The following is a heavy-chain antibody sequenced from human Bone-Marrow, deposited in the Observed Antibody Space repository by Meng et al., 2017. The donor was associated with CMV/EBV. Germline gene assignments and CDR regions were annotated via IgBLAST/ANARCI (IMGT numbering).Heavy chain of an antibody. CDR2: ISYDGSNK. CDR3: ARAGYCSSTSCYRSFYYYGMDV. V-gene: IGHV3-30*03. CDR1: GYTFTSYW. J-gene: IGHJ6*02. D-gene: IGHD2-2*02. Sequence: GGSLRLSCAGTGYTFTSYWMTGVRQAPGKGLEWVAVISYDGSNKYYADSVKGRFTISRDNSKNTLYLQMNSLRAEDTAVYYCARAGYCSSTSCYRSFYYYGMDVWGQGTTVTVSS.